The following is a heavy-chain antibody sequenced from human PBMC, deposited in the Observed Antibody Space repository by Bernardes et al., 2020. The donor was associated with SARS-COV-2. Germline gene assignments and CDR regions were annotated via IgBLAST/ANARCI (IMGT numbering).Heavy chain of an antibody. CDR3: ARGALGIWYYYDSSGYYLDY. CDR2: INHSGST. CDR1: GGSFSGSY. Sequence: SATLTLTCAVYGGSFSGSYWSWIHQPPGPGLAWIGEINHSGSTHYNPSLKSRVTISVDTSKNQFSLKLSSVTAADTAVYYCARGALGIWYYYDSSGYYLDYWGQGTLVTGSS. D-gene: IGHD3-22*01. V-gene: IGHV4-34*01. J-gene: IGHJ4*02.